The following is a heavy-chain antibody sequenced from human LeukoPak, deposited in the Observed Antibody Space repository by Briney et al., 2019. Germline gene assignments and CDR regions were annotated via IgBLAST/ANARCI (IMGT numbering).Heavy chain of an antibody. CDR3: ASRKLGNDY. D-gene: IGHD7-27*01. Sequence: SETLSLTCTVSGGSVSDYYWSWIRQSPGKGLEWIGYIYYTGSTTYNPSLKSRVTISADTSKNQFSLKLSSVIAADTAVYYCASRKLGNDYWGQGTLVTVSS. V-gene: IGHV4-59*02. CDR1: GGSVSDYY. CDR2: IYYTGST. J-gene: IGHJ4*02.